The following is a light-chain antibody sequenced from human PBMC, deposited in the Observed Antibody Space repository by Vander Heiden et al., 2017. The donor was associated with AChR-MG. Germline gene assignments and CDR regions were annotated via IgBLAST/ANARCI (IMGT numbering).Light chain of an antibody. Sequence: QSALTQSRSVSLSPGQSVTIACTGTNSNGGDYKYVSWYQQHPGKAPKLMIYAANERPSGVPDRFSGSKSANTASLTISGLQAEDEADYYCCSYAGILFGGGTKLTVL. CDR1: NSNGGDYKY. CDR3: CSYAGIL. J-gene: IGLJ2*01. V-gene: IGLV2-11*01. CDR2: AAN.